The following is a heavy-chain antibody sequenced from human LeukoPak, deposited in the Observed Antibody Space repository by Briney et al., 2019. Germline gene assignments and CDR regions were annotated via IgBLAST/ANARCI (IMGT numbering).Heavy chain of an antibody. CDR1: GGSISSSSYY. V-gene: IGHV4-39*01. CDR3: ARMVVATNLHFDN. D-gene: IGHD5-12*01. Sequence: SETLSLTCTVSGGSISSSSYYWGWIRQPPGKRLEWIGSIYYSGSTYYNPSLKSRVTISVDTSKNQFSLKLSAVNAADMAVYYCARMVVATNLHFDNWGQGTLVTVSS. CDR2: IYYSGST. J-gene: IGHJ4*01.